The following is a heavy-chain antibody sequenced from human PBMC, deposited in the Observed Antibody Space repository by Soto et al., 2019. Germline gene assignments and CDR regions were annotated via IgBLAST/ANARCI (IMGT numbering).Heavy chain of an antibody. J-gene: IGHJ2*01. CDR3: ARVDWYFDL. V-gene: IGHV4-59*01. CDR1: GGSISSYY. CDR2: IYYSGST. Sequence: QVQLQESGPGLVKPSETLSLTCTVSGGSISSYYWSWIRQPPGKGLEWIGYIYYSGSTNYNPSLKSRVPISVDPSNNMFSLKLSSVTAADTAVYYCARVDWYFDLWGRGTLVTVSS.